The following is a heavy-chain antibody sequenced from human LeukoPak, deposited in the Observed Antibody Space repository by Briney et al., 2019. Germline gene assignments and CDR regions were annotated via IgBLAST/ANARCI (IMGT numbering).Heavy chain of an antibody. V-gene: IGHV3-15*01. CDR2: IKSKADGGTI. Sequence: PGGSLRLSCAASGFTFNNAWMSWVRQAPGKGLDWVGRIKSKADGGTIHYAAPVQGRFTISRDDSKNKVYLQMNSLRTEDTGVFYCTSDRRYGWLPLVFWGQGTLVTVFS. D-gene: IGHD6-19*01. J-gene: IGHJ4*02. CDR3: TSDRRYGWLPLVF. CDR1: GFTFNNAW.